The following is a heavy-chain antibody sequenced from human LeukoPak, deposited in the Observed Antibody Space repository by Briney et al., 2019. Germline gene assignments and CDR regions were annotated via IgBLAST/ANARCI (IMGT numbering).Heavy chain of an antibody. CDR1: GFTFSSYA. CDR2: ISYDGSNK. Sequence: GGSLRLSCAASGFTFSSYAMHWVRQAPGKGLEWVAVISYDGSNKYYADSVKGRFTISRDNSKNTLYLQMNSLRAEDTAVYYCARDKWRSGSYYPQFDYWGQGTLVTVSS. J-gene: IGHJ4*02. V-gene: IGHV3-30*04. CDR3: ARDKWRSGSYYPQFDY. D-gene: IGHD1-26*01.